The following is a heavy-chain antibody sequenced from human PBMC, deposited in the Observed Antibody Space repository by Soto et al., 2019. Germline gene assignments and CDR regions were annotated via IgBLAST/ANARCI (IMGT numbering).Heavy chain of an antibody. J-gene: IGHJ4*02. V-gene: IGHV3-15*01. CDR1: GFSFSKAW. Sequence: EVQLVESGGGLVKPGGSLRLSCAASGFSFSKAWMAWVRQAPGKGLEWVGRIKSKTNGGTTDYAAPVKGRFTISRDDSENTLYLQMNSLKTEDTAVYYCAREWDYWGQGTLVTVSS. CDR3: AREWDY. D-gene: IGHD3-3*01. CDR2: IKSKTNGGTT.